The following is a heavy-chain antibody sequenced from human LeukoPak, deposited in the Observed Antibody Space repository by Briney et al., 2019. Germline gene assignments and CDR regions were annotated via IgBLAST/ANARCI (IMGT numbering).Heavy chain of an antibody. J-gene: IGHJ4*02. CDR2: ISSNGGST. D-gene: IGHD6-19*01. CDR3: ARDRPYSSGWYDY. V-gene: IGHV3-64*01. Sequence: GGSLRLSCAAAGFTFSSYAMHWVRQAPGKGLEYVSAISSNGGSTYYANSVKGRFTISRDNSKNTLYLQMGSLRAEDMAVYYCARDRPYSSGWYDYWGQGTLVTVSS. CDR1: GFTFSSYA.